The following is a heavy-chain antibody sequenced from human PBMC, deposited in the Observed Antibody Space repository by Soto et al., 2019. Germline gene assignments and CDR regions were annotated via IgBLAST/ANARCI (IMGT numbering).Heavy chain of an antibody. CDR2: ISSSSGTI. J-gene: IGHJ3*02. D-gene: IGHD2-21*02. Sequence: LSLSCAASGFTFITYEMNWVRQAPGNVLEWLSRISSSSGTIYYADSVKGRFTISRDNAKNSLFLQMNSLRAEDTALYYCTRNCGADCYPPYDAFDIWGQGTMVTVSS. CDR1: GFTFITYE. CDR3: TRNCGADCYPPYDAFDI. V-gene: IGHV3-48*03.